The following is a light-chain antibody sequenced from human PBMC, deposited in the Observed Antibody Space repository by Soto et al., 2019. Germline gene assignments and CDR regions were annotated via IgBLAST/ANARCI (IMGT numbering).Light chain of an antibody. CDR1: SSNIGAGYD. CDR3: QSHDTSLSGYV. CDR2: GNT. V-gene: IGLV1-40*01. J-gene: IGLJ1*01. Sequence: QAVVTQPPSVSGAPGQRVTISCTGSSSNIGAGYDVHWYQQLPGTAPKLPIYGNTNRPSGVPDRFSGSKSGPSAFLAITGLQADDEADYYCQSHDTSLSGYVFGTGTKLTVL.